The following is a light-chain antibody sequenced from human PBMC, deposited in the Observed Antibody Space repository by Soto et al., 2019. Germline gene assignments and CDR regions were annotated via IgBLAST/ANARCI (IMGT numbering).Light chain of an antibody. CDR1: SSDVGSYNL. CDR3: CSYGGRSTYV. CDR2: EVS. Sequence: QSALTQPASVSGSPGQSITISCTGTSSDVGSYNLVSWYQQHPGKAPKLRIYEVSKRPSGVSNRFSGSKSANTASLTISGLQSDDEADYYCCSYGGRSTYVFGTGTKVTVL. J-gene: IGLJ1*01. V-gene: IGLV2-23*02.